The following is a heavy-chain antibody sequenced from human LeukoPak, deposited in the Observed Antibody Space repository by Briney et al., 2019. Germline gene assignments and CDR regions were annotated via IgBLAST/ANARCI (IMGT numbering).Heavy chain of an antibody. D-gene: IGHD2-15*01. J-gene: IGHJ4*02. CDR1: GFTFSTYG. CDR2: IRYDGRSK. CDR3: AKDQDLYCSGGSCYSTLDY. Sequence: GGSLRLSCTASGFTFSTYGMHWVRQAPGKGLEWVSFIRYDGRSKYYADSVKGRFTISRDNSKNTLYLQMNSLRVEDTAVYYCAKDQDLYCSGGSCYSTLDYWGQGTLVTVSS. V-gene: IGHV3-30*02.